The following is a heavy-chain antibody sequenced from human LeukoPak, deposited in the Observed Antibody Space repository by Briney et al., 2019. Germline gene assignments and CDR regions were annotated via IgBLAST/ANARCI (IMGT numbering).Heavy chain of an antibody. V-gene: IGHV4-59*08. CDR3: ASTLPITIFGVVPNDYYFDY. D-gene: IGHD3-3*01. CDR1: GGPISSYY. CDR2: IYYSGST. J-gene: IGHJ4*02. Sequence: SETLSLACTVSGGPISSYYWSWIRQPPGKGLEWIGYIYYSGSTNYNPSLKSRVTISVDTSKNQFSLKLSSVTAADTAVYYCASTLPITIFGVVPNDYYFDYWGQGTLVTVSS.